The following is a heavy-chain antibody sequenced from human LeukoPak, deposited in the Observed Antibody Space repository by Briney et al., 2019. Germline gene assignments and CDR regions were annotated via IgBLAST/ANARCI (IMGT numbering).Heavy chain of an antibody. Sequence: SETLSLTCTVSGGSISSGDYYWSWIRQPPGKGLEWIGYIYYSGSTLYNPSLKSRVSISVDSSKNQFSLKLSSVTAADTAMYYCTKAAGATGSDTFDCWGQGTLVTVSS. J-gene: IGHJ4*02. CDR3: TKAAGATGSDTFDC. D-gene: IGHD1-26*01. CDR1: GGSISSGDYY. V-gene: IGHV4-30-4*01. CDR2: IYYSGST.